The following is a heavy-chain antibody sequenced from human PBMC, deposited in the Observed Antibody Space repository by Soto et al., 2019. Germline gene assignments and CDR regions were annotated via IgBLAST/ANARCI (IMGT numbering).Heavy chain of an antibody. V-gene: IGHV3-21*01. CDR2: ISSSSSYI. D-gene: IGHD1-7*01. J-gene: IGHJ6*03. Sequence: GGSLRLSCAASGFTFSSYSMNWVRQAPGKGLEWVSSISSSSSYIYYADSVKGRFTISRDNAKNSLYLQMNSLRAEDTAVYYCAREVTGTRSPVDYYYYMDVWGKGTTVTSP. CDR3: AREVTGTRSPVDYYYYMDV. CDR1: GFTFSSYS.